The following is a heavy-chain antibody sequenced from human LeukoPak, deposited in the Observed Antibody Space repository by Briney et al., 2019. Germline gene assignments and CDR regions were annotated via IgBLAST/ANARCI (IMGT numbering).Heavy chain of an antibody. Sequence: PGGSLRLSCAASGFTFSSYDMHWVRQAPGKGLEWVSHFSTNGKTIHYADSVKGRFTISRDNAKNSLYLQMNGLRVEDTAVYYCAAYGNTHYWGQGTRVTVSS. D-gene: IGHD1-14*01. CDR2: FSTNGKTI. CDR3: AAYGNTHY. V-gene: IGHV3-48*03. J-gene: IGHJ4*02. CDR1: GFTFSSYD.